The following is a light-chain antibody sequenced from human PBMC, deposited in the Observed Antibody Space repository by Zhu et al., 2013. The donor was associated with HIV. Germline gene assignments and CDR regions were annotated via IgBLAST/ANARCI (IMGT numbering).Light chain of an antibody. CDR1: QSFNNW. V-gene: IGKV1-5*03. CDR3: LKYGDTPYT. CDR2: KAS. J-gene: IGKJ2*01. Sequence: DIQMTQSPSTLSVSIGDRVTITCRASQSFNNWLAWYQQKPGKAPKLLIYKASSLQSGVPSRFSGSGSGTEFTLTISSLETEDYAIYYCLKYGDTPYTFGQGTRLDVK.